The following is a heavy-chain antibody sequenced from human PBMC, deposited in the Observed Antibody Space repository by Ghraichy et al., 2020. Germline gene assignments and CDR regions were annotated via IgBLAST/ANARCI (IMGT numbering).Heavy chain of an antibody. CDR3: ARDPSGSYATNDDACDI. CDR1: GGSISSYY. D-gene: IGHD1-26*01. V-gene: IGHV4-4*07. Sequence: SETLSLTCTVSGGSISSYYWSWIRQPAGKGLEWIGLIYTSGSTSYNPSLKSRVTMSVDTSKNQFSLKLSSVTAAATAVYYCARDPSGSYATNDDACDIWGQENLLTVSS. J-gene: IGHJ3*02. CDR2: IYTSGST.